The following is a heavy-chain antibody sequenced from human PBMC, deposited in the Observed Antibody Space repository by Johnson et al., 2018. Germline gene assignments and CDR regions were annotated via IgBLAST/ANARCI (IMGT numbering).Heavy chain of an antibody. J-gene: IGHJ6*02. CDR1: GFTFSTYG. D-gene: IGHD2-15*01. CDR2: VSSDGSHK. CDR3: KRETYCSGGSCGMDV. Sequence: VQLVQSGGGVVQPGRSLRLSCAASGFTFSTYGMHWVRQAPGTGLEWVAVVSSDGSHKFYADSVKGRFTISRDNSKNTLFLQMNSLRAEETAVYFCKRETYCSGGSCGMDVWGQGTTVIVSS. V-gene: IGHV3-30*03.